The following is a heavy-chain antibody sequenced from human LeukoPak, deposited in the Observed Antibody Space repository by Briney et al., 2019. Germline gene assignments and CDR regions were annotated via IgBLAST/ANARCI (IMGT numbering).Heavy chain of an antibody. Sequence: GGSLRLSCIASGFTFTNYAMSWVRQAPGKGLEWVSTLIGTGGNTYYADSVKGRFTISRDNSKNTLFLQMNSLRAEDTAIYYCAKVLSLQYFDWVLYADCWGQGTLVTVSS. CDR2: LIGTGGNT. D-gene: IGHD3-9*01. CDR1: GFTFTNYA. V-gene: IGHV3-23*01. J-gene: IGHJ4*02. CDR3: AKVLSLQYFDWVLYADC.